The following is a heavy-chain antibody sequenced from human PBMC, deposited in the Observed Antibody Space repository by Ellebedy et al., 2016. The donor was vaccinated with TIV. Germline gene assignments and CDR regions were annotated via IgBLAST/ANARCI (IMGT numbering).Heavy chain of an antibody. J-gene: IGHJ4*02. V-gene: IGHV4-31*03. CDR2: ISSTVTT. CDR3: ARYDSSDKRTIDY. Sequence: STVSGDSINSVDYYWSWIRQHPGKGLEWIGHISSTVTTVYNPSLRSRLTISSDTSKTHFSLKLTSVTAADTAVYYCARYDSSDKRTIDYWGQGTLVTVSS. D-gene: IGHD4-17*01. CDR1: GDSINSVDYY.